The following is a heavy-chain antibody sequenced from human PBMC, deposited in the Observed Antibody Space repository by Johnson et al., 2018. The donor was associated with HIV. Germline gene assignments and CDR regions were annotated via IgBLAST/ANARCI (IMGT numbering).Heavy chain of an antibody. CDR2: IRYDGSNK. V-gene: IGHV3-30*02. Sequence: HVQLLESGGGVVQPGGSLRLSCAASGFTFSSYGMHWVRQAPGKGLEWVAFIRYDGSNKYYADSVKGRFTISRDNSKNTLYLQMNSLRAEDTAVYYCAKDRYSSSPDAFDIWGQGTMVTVSS. CDR3: AKDRYSSSPDAFDI. J-gene: IGHJ3*02. D-gene: IGHD6-13*01. CDR1: GFTFSSYG.